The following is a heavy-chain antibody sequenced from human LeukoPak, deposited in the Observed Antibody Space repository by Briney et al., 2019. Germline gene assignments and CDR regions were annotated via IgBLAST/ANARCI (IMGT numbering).Heavy chain of an antibody. J-gene: IGHJ6*02. CDR1: GYTFTSYG. D-gene: IGHD2-8*01. CDR2: INAGNGNT. CDR3: ARPLMVYAISTPRDYYGMDV. V-gene: IGHV1-3*01. Sequence: ASVKVSCKASGYTFTSYGISWVRQAPGQGLEWMGWINAGNGNTKYSQKFQGRVTITRDTSASTAYMELSSLRSEDTAVYYCARPLMVYAISTPRDYYGMDVWGQGTTVTVSS.